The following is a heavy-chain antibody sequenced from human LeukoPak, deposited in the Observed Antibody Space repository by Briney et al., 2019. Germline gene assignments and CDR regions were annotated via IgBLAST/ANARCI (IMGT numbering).Heavy chain of an antibody. Sequence: GGSLRLSCAASGFTFSSYAMHWVRQAPGKGLEWVSIIYSGGTTYYADSVKGRFTISRDNSKNTLYLQMKSLRGEDTAIYYCARDYYDTRGFDYWGQGTMVIVSS. D-gene: IGHD3-22*01. J-gene: IGHJ4*02. CDR1: GFTFSSYA. CDR2: IYSGGTT. V-gene: IGHV3-66*01. CDR3: ARDYYDTRGFDY.